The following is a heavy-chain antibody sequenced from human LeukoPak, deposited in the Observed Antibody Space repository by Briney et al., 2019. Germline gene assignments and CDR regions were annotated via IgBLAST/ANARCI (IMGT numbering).Heavy chain of an antibody. CDR2: INHSGST. V-gene: IGHV4-34*01. J-gene: IGHJ4*02. D-gene: IGHD3-22*01. CDR1: GGSFSGYY. CDR3: ASIIPSGYRIDY. Sequence: SETLSLTCAVYGGSFSGYYWSWIRQPPGKGLEWIGEINHSGSTNYDPSLKSRVTISVDTSKNQFPLKLSSVTAADTAVYYCASIIPSGYRIDYWGQGTLVTVSS.